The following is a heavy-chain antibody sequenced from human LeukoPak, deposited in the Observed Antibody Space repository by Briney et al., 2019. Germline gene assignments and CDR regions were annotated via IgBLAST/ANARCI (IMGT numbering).Heavy chain of an antibody. CDR1: GFTFSSYS. CDR2: ISSSSSYI. J-gene: IGHJ4*02. V-gene: IGHV3-21*04. CDR3: AKDLGLQILFGVDY. Sequence: GGSLRLSCAASGFTFSSYSMNWVRQAPGKGLEWVSSISSSSSYIYYADSVKGRFTISRDNSKNSLYLQMNSLRAEDTALYYCAKDLGLQILFGVDYWGQGTLVTVSS. D-gene: IGHD3-3*01.